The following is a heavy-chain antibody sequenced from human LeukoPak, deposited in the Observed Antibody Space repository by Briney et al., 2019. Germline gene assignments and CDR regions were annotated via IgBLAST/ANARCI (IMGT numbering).Heavy chain of an antibody. J-gene: IGHJ5*02. CDR2: IYYSGST. CDR3: ARADYYGSGWDWFDP. D-gene: IGHD3-10*01. CDR1: GGSFSGHY. Sequence: SETLSLTCAVYGGSFSGHYWSWIRQHPGKGLEWIGYIYYSGSTYYNPSLKSRVTISVDTSKNQFSLKLSSVTAADTAVYYCARADYYGSGWDWFDPWGQGTLVTVSS. V-gene: IGHV4-31*11.